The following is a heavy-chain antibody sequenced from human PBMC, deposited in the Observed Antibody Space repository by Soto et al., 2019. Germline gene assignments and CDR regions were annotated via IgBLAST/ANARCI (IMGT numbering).Heavy chain of an antibody. CDR1: GYSFTSYW. J-gene: IGHJ6*02. V-gene: IGHV5-51*01. CDR2: IYPGDSDT. CDR3: ARRGSDGYYYGMDV. Sequence: GGSLKIFCWSSGYSFTSYWIGWVRQMPGKGLEWIGIIYPGDSDTRYSPSFQGQVTISADKSISTAYLQWSSLKASDTAMDYCARRGSDGYYYGMDVWGQGTTVTVSS. D-gene: IGHD3-16*01.